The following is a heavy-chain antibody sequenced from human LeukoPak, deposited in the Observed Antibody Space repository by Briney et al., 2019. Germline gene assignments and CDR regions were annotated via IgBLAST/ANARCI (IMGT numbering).Heavy chain of an antibody. CDR3: ARDFYGRRYCSSTSCYEGTGWFDP. V-gene: IGHV4-59*01. J-gene: IGHJ5*02. CDR2: IYYSGST. Sequence: SETLSLTCTVSGGSISSYYWSWIRQPPGKGLEWIGYIYYSGSTNYNPSLKSRVTTSVDTSKNQFSLKLSSVTAADTAVYYCARDFYGRRYCSSTSCYEGTGWFDPWGQGTLVTVSS. D-gene: IGHD2-2*01. CDR1: GGSISSYY.